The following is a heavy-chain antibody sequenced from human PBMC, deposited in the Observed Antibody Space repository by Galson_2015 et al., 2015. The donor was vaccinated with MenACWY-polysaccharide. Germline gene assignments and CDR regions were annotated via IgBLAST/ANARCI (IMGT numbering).Heavy chain of an antibody. CDR2: MNPNSGNT. D-gene: IGHD4-11*01. CDR3: ARGIRRTVYWFDT. J-gene: IGHJ5*02. CDR1: GYTFTSYD. Sequence: QSGAEVKKPGESLKISCKASGYTFTSYDINWVRQATGQGPEWMGWMNPNSGNTGYAQKFQGRVTVTRNTSISTAYMELSGLRSEDTAVYYCARGIRRTVYWFDTWGQGTLVTVSS. V-gene: IGHV1-8*01.